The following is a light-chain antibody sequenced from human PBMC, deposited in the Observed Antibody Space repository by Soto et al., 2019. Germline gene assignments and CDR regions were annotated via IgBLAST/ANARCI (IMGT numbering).Light chain of an antibody. Sequence: EIVLTQSPATLSLSPGERATLSCRARQSVDAYLAWYQQRPGQAPRRLIFDASNRATGIPTRFSGSGSGTDFTLTISSLEPEDFAVYYCQQRSNWAPTFGQGTKVEVK. CDR2: DAS. CDR1: QSVDAY. CDR3: QQRSNWAPT. V-gene: IGKV3-11*01. J-gene: IGKJ1*01.